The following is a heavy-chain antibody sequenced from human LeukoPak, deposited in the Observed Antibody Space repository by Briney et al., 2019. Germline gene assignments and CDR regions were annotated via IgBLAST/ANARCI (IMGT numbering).Heavy chain of an antibody. CDR3: ARDERPGIAVA. D-gene: IGHD6-19*01. V-gene: IGHV1-2*06. J-gene: IGHJ1*01. CDR2: INPNSGGT. CDR1: GYTFTGYY. Sequence: GASVKVSCKASGYTFTGYYMHWVRQAPGQGLEWMGRINPNSGGTSYAQKFQGRVTMTRDTSISTAYMELSRLRSDDTALYYCARDERPGIAVARGQRILVSVSS.